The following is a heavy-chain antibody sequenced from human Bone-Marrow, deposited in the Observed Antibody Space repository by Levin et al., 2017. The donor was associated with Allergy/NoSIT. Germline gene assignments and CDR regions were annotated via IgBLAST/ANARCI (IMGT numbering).Heavy chain of an antibody. V-gene: IGHV1-69*06. CDR1: GGTFSSYA. J-gene: IGHJ6*02. D-gene: IGHD2-8*01. CDR2: IIPIFGTA. CDR3: ARGAMGDCTNGVCYLRHTGYYYDCEMDD. Sequence: KISCKASGGTFSSYAISWVRQAPGQGLEWMGGIIPIFGTANYAQQFQGRVTITADKSTSTAYMELSSLRSEDTAVYYCARGAMGDCTNGVCYLRHTGYYYDCEMDDWGQGTTVTVSS.